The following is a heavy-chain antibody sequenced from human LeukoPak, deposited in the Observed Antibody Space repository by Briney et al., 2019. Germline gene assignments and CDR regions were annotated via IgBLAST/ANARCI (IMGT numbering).Heavy chain of an antibody. D-gene: IGHD3-9*01. J-gene: IGHJ4*02. CDR1: GFTFSSTW. CDR2: IQPDGSEG. Sequence: GGSLRLSCAASGFTFSSTWMSWVRQAPGKGLGWVGNIQPDGSEGYPVDSVKGRFTISRDNPKNTLYLQMNSLRAEDTALYYCAKDRRRDDVLTGSFSDWGQGTLVTVSS. CDR3: AKDRRRDDVLTGSFSD. V-gene: IGHV3-7*01.